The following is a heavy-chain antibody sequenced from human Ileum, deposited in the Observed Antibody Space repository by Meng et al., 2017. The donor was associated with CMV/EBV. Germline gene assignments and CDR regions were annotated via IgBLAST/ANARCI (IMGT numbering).Heavy chain of an antibody. D-gene: IGHD3-16*01. CDR1: GFTVSGNS. J-gene: IGHJ5*02. CDR3: AGDGGFSDP. V-gene: IGHV3-66*01. CDR2: MYSSGST. Sequence: GGSVHAGGFLRLSCAASGFTVSGNSMNWVRQAPGKGLEWVSLMYSSGSTKYADSVKGRFTISRDNSKNTLYLQMNSLRVEDTAVYYCAGDGGFSDPWGQGTLVTVSS.